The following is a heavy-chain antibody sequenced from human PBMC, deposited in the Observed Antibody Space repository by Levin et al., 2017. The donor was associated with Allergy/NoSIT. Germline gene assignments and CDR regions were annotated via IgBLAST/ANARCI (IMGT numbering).Heavy chain of an antibody. V-gene: IGHV1-18*01. D-gene: IGHD2-2*01. CDR1: GYTFTSYG. CDR2: ISAYNGNT. Sequence: ASVKVSCKASGYTFTSYGISWVRQAPGQGLEWMGWISAYNGNTKYVQKFQGRVTMTTDTYTSTAYMELRSLRSDDPAVYYCARACSATCHGGADYWGQGTLVTVSS. CDR3: ARACSATCHGGADY. J-gene: IGHJ4*02.